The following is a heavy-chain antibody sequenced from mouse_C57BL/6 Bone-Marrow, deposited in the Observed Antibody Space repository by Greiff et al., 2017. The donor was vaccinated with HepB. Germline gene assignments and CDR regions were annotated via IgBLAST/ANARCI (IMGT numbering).Heavy chain of an antibody. CDR1: GYTFTSYW. Sequence: QVQLQQPGAELVMPGASVKLSCKASGYTFTSYWMHWVKQRPGQGLEWIGEIDPSDSYTNYNQKFKGKSTLTVDKSSSTAYMPLSSLTSEDSAVYYCAREGGTAQATDYAMDYWGQGTSVTVSS. V-gene: IGHV1-69*01. D-gene: IGHD3-2*02. CDR3: AREGGTAQATDYAMDY. J-gene: IGHJ4*01. CDR2: IDPSDSYT.